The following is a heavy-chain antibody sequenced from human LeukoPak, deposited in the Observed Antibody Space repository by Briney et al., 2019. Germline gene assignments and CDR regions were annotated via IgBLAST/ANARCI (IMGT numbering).Heavy chain of an antibody. CDR3: AREGAYGSGSYSDYFDY. CDR2: IKQPGSAK. J-gene: IGHJ4*02. Sequence: GGSLILSCAASGFTFSTYWMSWFRQAPGKGLEWLANIKQPGSAKNYVDSAKGRFTISRDNAKNSLYLQVNSLGAEDTAVYYCAREGAYGSGSYSDYFDYWGQGTLVTVSS. D-gene: IGHD3-10*01. V-gene: IGHV3-7*01. CDR1: GFTFSTYW.